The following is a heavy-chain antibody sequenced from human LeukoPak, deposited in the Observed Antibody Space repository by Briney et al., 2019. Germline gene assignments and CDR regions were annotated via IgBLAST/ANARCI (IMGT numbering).Heavy chain of an antibody. Sequence: SETLSLTCTVSGGSISSSSYYWGWIRQPPGKGLEWIGSIYYSGSTYYNPSLKSRVTISVDTSKNQFSLKLSSVTAADTAVYYCARQRDIVVVPAAFGWFDPWGQGTLVTVSS. J-gene: IGHJ5*02. CDR1: GGSISSSSYY. CDR2: IYYSGST. V-gene: IGHV4-39*01. CDR3: ARQRDIVVVPAAFGWFDP. D-gene: IGHD2-2*01.